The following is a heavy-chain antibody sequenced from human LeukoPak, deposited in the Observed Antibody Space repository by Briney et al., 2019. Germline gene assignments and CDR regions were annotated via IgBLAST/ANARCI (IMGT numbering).Heavy chain of an antibody. CDR1: GYTFTSYY. Sequence: ASVKVSCKASGYTFTSYYMHWVRQAPGQGLEWMGIINPSGGSTNYAQKLQGRVTMTTDTFTNTAYVELRSLRSDDTAVYYCARRTYSRSSSIFDNWGQGTLVTVSS. V-gene: IGHV1-46*01. CDR2: INPSGGST. J-gene: IGHJ4*02. CDR3: ARRTYSRSSSIFDN. D-gene: IGHD6-6*01.